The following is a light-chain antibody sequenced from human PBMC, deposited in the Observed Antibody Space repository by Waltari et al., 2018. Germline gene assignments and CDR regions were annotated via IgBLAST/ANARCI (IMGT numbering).Light chain of an antibody. CDR3: QQYNDWHPWT. CDR2: GAS. Sequence: EIVMTQSPASLSLSPGERATLSCRASHSVTTNLAWYQQKPGQAPRLLIYGASTRAAGIPVRFSGSGSGTEFTLTVSGLQSEDVAIYYCQQYNDWHPWTFGQGTKVEIK. CDR1: HSVTTN. V-gene: IGKV3-15*01. J-gene: IGKJ1*01.